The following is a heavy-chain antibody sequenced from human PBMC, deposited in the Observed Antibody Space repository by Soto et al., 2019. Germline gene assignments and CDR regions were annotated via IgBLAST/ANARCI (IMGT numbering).Heavy chain of an antibody. V-gene: IGHV4-39*07. CDR1: SGSIISSSYY. J-gene: IGHJ5*02. CDR2: TYYSGTA. CDR3: ARVPGP. Sequence: XXTLSLTCTVSSGSIISSSYYWGWIRQPPGKGXEWIGXTYYSGTAYYXXSLKSRVTPSVDPSKNPFSLKLSSANAADTAVYYCARVPGPWGKGTLVTVYS.